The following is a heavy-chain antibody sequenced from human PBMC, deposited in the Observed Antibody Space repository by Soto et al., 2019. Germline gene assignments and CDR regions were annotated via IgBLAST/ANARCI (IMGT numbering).Heavy chain of an antibody. CDR1: GFTFSSSW. CDR2: INISGDST. J-gene: IGHJ4*02. CDR3: ARDPTVVVVAAISDY. V-gene: IGHV3-74*01. D-gene: IGHD2-15*01. Sequence: GGSLRLSCAASGFTFSSSWMHWVRQGPGKGLVWVSRINISGDSTYYADSVKGRFTISRDNSKNTLYLQMNSLRAEDTAVYYCARDPTVVVVAAISDYWGQGTLVTVSS.